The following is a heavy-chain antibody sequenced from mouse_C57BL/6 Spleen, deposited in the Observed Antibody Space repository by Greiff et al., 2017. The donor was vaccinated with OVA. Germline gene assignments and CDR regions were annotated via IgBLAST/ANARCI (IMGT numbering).Heavy chain of an antibody. Sequence: VQLQQSGPELVKPGASVKISCKASGYTFTDYYMNWVKQSHGKSLEWIGDINPNNGGTSYNQKFKGKATLTVDKSSSTAYMELRSLTSEDSAVYYCARSRDYDSDYWGQGTTLTVSS. D-gene: IGHD2-4*01. J-gene: IGHJ2*01. CDR2: INPNNGGT. V-gene: IGHV1-26*01. CDR1: GYTFTDYY. CDR3: ARSRDYDSDY.